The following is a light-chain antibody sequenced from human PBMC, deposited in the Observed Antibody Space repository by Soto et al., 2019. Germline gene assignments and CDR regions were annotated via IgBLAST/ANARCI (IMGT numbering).Light chain of an antibody. J-gene: IGLJ2*01. CDR1: RSDVGSYNL. CDR3: CPYAGSSPFVV. CDR2: EGS. V-gene: IGLV2-23*03. Sequence: QSALTQPASGSGSPGQSITISCTGTRSDVGSYNLVSWYQQHPGKAPKLIIYEGSKRPSGVSHRLCGCKSGNTPSLTISGLHAEEKTAYYCCPYAGSSPFVVPGGDTKLTVL.